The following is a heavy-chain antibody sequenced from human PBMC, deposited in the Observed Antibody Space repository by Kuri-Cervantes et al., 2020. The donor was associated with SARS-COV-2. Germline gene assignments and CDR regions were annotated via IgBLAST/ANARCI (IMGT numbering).Heavy chain of an antibody. V-gene: IGHV3-23*01. D-gene: IGHD5-24*01. Sequence: GGSLRLSCAASGFSFSTNVMAWVRQAPGKGLEWVSTMSGSGASTHYADSVKGRFTISRDNSKNMLYPQMYCLRAEDAAVYYCAKTSGYNYYFAYWGQGSLVTVSS. CDR3: AKTSGYNYYFAY. CDR1: GFSFSTNV. J-gene: IGHJ4*02. CDR2: MSGSGAST.